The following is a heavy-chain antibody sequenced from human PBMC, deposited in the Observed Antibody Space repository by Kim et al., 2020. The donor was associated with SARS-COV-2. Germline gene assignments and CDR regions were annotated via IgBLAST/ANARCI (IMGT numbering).Heavy chain of an antibody. J-gene: IGHJ4*02. CDR1: GFTFSNAW. Sequence: GGSLRLSCAPSGFTFSNAWMSWVRQAPGKGLEWVGRIKSKTDGGTTDYAAPVKGRFTISRDDSKNTLYLQMNSLKTEDTAVYYCTTDYGSGSYYNVLPPFFDYWGQGTLVTVSS. D-gene: IGHD3-10*01. CDR2: IKSKTDGGTT. CDR3: TTDYGSGSYYNVLPPFFDY. V-gene: IGHV3-15*01.